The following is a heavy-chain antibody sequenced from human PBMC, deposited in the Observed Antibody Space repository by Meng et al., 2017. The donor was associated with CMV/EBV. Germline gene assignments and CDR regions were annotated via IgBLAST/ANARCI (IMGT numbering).Heavy chain of an antibody. V-gene: IGHV1-2*02. Sequence: ASVKVSCKASGYTFTGYYMHWVRQAPGQGLEWMGWINPNSGGTNYAQKFQGRVTMTRDTSISTAYMELSGLRSDDTAVYYCARVMGYCSSTSCRRRGNWFDPWGQGTLVTVSS. J-gene: IGHJ5*02. CDR2: INPNSGGT. CDR3: ARVMGYCSSTSCRRRGNWFDP. D-gene: IGHD2-2*01. CDR1: GYTFTGYY.